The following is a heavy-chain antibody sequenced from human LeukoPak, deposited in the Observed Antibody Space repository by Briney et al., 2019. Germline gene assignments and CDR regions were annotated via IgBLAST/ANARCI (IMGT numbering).Heavy chain of an antibody. CDR3: AKGSGFFLPATSDY. J-gene: IGHJ4*02. Sequence: GGSLRLSCAASGFTFDDYATHWVRQAPGKGLEWVSGISWNSGSMGYADSVKGRFTISRDNAKNSLYLQMNSLRAEDTALYYCAKGSGFFLPATSDYWGQGTLVIVSS. V-gene: IGHV3-9*01. CDR1: GFTFDDYA. D-gene: IGHD3-10*01. CDR2: ISWNSGSM.